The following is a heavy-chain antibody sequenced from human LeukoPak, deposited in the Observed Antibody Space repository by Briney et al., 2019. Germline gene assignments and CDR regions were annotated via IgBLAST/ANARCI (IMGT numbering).Heavy chain of an antibody. CDR1: GFTFSRSA. Sequence: GGSLRLSCAASGFTFSRSAMTWVRQTPGKGLDWVSSISSSGNTYYAGSVKGRFTISRDNSKNMLYLQMNSLRAEDTAVYYCVKGRISEDGHNFWGQGTLVTVSS. CDR2: ISSSGNT. D-gene: IGHD6-13*01. V-gene: IGHV3-23*01. CDR3: VKGRISEDGHNF. J-gene: IGHJ4*02.